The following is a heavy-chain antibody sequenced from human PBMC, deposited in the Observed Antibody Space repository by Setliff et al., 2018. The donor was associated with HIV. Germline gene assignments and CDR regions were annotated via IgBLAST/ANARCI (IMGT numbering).Heavy chain of an antibody. V-gene: IGHV1-18*01. D-gene: IGHD6-13*01. Sequence: ASVKVSCKASGGTFINSAFNWVRQAPGQGLEWMGWINTHNGNTHYAQRFQGRVTMTRDTSTTTAYMELRSLRSDDTAVYYCARATGAADLWGQGTKVTVSS. CDR1: GGTFINSA. CDR3: ARATGAADL. CDR2: INTHNGNT. J-gene: IGHJ5*02.